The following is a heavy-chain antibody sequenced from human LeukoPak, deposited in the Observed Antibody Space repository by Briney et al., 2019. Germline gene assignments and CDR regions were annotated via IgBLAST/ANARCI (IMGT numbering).Heavy chain of an antibody. CDR1: GYSFTSYW. CDR3: ARRGDYGGIQEFYFDY. D-gene: IGHD4-23*01. J-gene: IGHJ4*02. V-gene: IGHV5-51*01. CDR2: IYPGDSDT. Sequence: GESLKISCKGSGYSFTSYWIGWVRQMPGKGLEWMGIIYPGDSDTRYSPSFQGQVTISADKSISTAYLQWSSLKASDTAMDYCARRGDYGGIQEFYFDYWGQGTLVTVSS.